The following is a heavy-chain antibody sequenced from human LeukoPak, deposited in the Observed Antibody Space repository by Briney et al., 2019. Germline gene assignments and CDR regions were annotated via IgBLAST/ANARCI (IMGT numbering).Heavy chain of an antibody. CDR3: AKGMRYCSSTSCAPHVY. Sequence: PGGSLRLSCAASGFTFSSYGMHWVRQAPGKGLEWVAVIWYDGSNKYYADSVKGRFTISRDNSKNTLYLQMNSLRAEDTAVYYCAKGMRYCSSTSCAPHVYWGQGTLVTVSS. V-gene: IGHV3-33*06. CDR2: IWYDGSNK. CDR1: GFTFSSYG. D-gene: IGHD2-2*01. J-gene: IGHJ4*02.